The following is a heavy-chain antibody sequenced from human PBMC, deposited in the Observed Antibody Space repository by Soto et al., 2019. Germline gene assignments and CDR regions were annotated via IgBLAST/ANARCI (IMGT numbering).Heavy chain of an antibody. Sequence: QVQLVQSGAEVQKPGASVQVSCKASGYIFTSYGVHWVRQAPGQSLEWMGWINAGNGNTEYSQNFQGRVTITRDTSASTAYMEMNILRSEDTAVYSCARAEGYGGKCDLDHWGQGTLVTVSS. CDR2: INAGNGNT. J-gene: IGHJ4*02. V-gene: IGHV1-3*01. CDR1: GYIFTSYG. D-gene: IGHD5-12*01. CDR3: ARAEGYGGKCDLDH.